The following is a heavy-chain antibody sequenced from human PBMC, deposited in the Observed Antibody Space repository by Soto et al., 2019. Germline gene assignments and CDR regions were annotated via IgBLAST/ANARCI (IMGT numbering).Heavy chain of an antibody. CDR2: IKQDGSEK. V-gene: IGHV3-7*04. CDR1: GFTFSSYW. Sequence: GGSLRLSCAASGFTFSSYWMSWVRQAPGKGLEWVANIKQDGSEKYYVDSVKGRFTISRDNAKNSLYLQMNSLRAEDTAVYYCARGIVVVVAATGIPSVPHWFDPWGQGTLVTVSS. J-gene: IGHJ5*02. CDR3: ARGIVVVVAATGIPSVPHWFDP. D-gene: IGHD2-15*01.